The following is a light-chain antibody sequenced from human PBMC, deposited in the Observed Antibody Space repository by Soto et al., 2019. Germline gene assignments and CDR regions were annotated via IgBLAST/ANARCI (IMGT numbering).Light chain of an antibody. V-gene: IGKV3-20*01. Sequence: EIVLTQSPGTLSLSPGERATLSCRASQSISSTYLAWYQQKPGQAPRLLIYGATTRATGIPERFSGSGSGTDFTLTISRPEPEDFAVYYCQQYGSSPPFHRFGQGTKLEIK. CDR3: QQYGSSPPFHR. CDR2: GAT. CDR1: QSISSTY. J-gene: IGKJ2*03.